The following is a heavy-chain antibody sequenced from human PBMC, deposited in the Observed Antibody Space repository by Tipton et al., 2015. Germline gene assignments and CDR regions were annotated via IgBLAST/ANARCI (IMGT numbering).Heavy chain of an antibody. CDR3: ARGDDATAMATGFDY. CDR1: GGSISSYY. J-gene: IGHJ4*02. Sequence: TLSLTCTVSGGSISSYYWSWIRQPPGKGLEWIGSISHSGNTYYNPSLKSRVTMSRDTSKNQFSLKLTSVTAADTGFYYCARGDDATAMATGFDYWGQGALVTVSS. D-gene: IGHD5-18*01. CDR2: ISHSGNT. V-gene: IGHV4-59*04.